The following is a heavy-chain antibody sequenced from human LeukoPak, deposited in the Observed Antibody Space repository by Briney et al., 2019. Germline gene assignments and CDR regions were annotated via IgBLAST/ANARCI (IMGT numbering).Heavy chain of an antibody. V-gene: IGHV1-2*06. CDR3: ARGGPYGDYAYYYYLDV. CDR1: GYTFTAYY. Sequence: GASVKVSCKASGYTFTAYYMHWVRQAPGQGGEGMGRINPNSGGTNYAQKFQGRVTMTRDTSISTAYMELSRLRSDDTAVYYCARGGPYGDYAYYYYLDVWGKGTTVTVSS. J-gene: IGHJ6*03. D-gene: IGHD4-17*01. CDR2: INPNSGGT.